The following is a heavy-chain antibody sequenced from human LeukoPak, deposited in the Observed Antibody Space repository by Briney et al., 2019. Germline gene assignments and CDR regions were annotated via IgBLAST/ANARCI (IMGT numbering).Heavy chain of an antibody. V-gene: IGHV3-30*18. CDR1: GFTFSDYG. J-gene: IGHJ4*02. CDR2: ISYDGSNK. D-gene: IGHD3-10*01. Sequence: GGSLRLSCAASGFTFSDYGLYWVRQAPGKGLEWVAVISYDGSNKYYADSVKGRFTISRDNSKNTLYLQMNSLRAEDTAVYYCAKVDYYGSGSYYRPFDYWGQGTLVTVSS. CDR3: AKVDYYGSGSYYRPFDY.